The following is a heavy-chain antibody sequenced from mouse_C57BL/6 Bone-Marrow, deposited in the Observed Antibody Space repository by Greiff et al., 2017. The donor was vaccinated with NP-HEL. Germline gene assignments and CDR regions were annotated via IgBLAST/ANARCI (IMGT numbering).Heavy chain of an antibody. CDR3: ARHGITTVVAPYYAMDY. CDR2: ISSGGSYT. J-gene: IGHJ4*01. D-gene: IGHD1-1*01. Sequence: EVQRVESGGDLVKPGGSLKLSCAASGFTFSSYGMSWVRQTPDKRLEWVATISSGGSYTYYPDSVKGRFTISRDNAKNTLYLHMSSLKSEDTAMYYCARHGITTVVAPYYAMDYWGQGTSVTVSS. V-gene: IGHV5-6*01. CDR1: GFTFSSYG.